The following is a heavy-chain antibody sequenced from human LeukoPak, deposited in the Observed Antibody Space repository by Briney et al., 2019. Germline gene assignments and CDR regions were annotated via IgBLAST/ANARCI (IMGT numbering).Heavy chain of an antibody. D-gene: IGHD4-11*01. Sequence: PGGSLRLSCAAPKFMFSHYGMHCVREAPGQGLEWVAVIWSDGTIQYYADSVKGRFTVARDNYKNTLYLQMSGLKHEDTAIYYCAKDAERGFDYSNSLQKWGQGTLVTVSS. J-gene: IGHJ4*02. CDR3: AKDAERGFDYSNSLQK. CDR1: KFMFSHYG. V-gene: IGHV3-33*06. CDR2: IWSDGTIQ.